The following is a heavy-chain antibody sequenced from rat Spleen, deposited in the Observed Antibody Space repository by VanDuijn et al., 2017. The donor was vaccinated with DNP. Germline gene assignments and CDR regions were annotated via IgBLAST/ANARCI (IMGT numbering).Heavy chain of an antibody. Sequence: EVQLVESGGDLVQPGRSLKLSCAASGFTFSNYYMAWVRQAPKKGLEGVAAISPSGSRTYYADSVKGRFTISRDDAKSGLYLQMNSLKSEDTATYYCARGSTSIYWYFDFWGPGTMVTVSS. V-gene: IGHV5-22*01. CDR1: GFTFSNYY. D-gene: IGHD3-1*01. J-gene: IGHJ1*01. CDR3: ARGSTSIYWYFDF. CDR2: ISPSGSRT.